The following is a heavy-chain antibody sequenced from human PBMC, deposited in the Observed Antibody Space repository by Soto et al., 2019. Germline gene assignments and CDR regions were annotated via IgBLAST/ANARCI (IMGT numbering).Heavy chain of an antibody. CDR1: GYIFARYW. D-gene: IGHD3-10*01. Sequence: PGESLKISCKGSGYIFARYWIGWVRQMPGKGLEWMGIIYPGDSDTRYSPSFQGQVTISVDKSISTAYLQWSSLKASDTAMYYCARSSFRTDWFDPWGQGTLVTVSS. CDR2: IYPGDSDT. V-gene: IGHV5-51*01. J-gene: IGHJ5*02. CDR3: ARSSFRTDWFDP.